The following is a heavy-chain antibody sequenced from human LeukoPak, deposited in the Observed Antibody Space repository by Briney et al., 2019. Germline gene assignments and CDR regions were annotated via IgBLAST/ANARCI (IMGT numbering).Heavy chain of an antibody. CDR1: GYTFTSYD. V-gene: IGHV1-8*03. J-gene: IGHJ6*03. CDR3: AREGRDGAAGIYYYYYMDV. CDR2: MNPNSGNT. Sequence: ASVKVSCKASGYTFTSYDINWVRQATGQGLEWMGWMNPNSGNTGYAQKFQGRVTITRNTSISTAYMELSSLRSEDTAVYYCAREGRDGAAGIYYYYYMDVWGKGTTVTVSS. D-gene: IGHD6-13*01.